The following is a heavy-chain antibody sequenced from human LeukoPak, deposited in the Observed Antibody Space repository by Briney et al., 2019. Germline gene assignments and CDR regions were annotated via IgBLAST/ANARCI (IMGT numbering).Heavy chain of an antibody. D-gene: IGHD3-22*01. CDR1: GFTFSSYA. CDR2: ISGSGGGT. V-gene: IGHV3-23*01. J-gene: IGHJ1*01. CDR3: AKGATVVVVTTIQY. Sequence: PGGSLRLSCAASGFTFSSYAMSWVRQAPGKGLEWVSTISGSGGGTYYADSVKGRFTISRDNSKNTLFLRMNSLRAEDTAVYYCAKGATVVVVTTIQYWGQGTLVTVSS.